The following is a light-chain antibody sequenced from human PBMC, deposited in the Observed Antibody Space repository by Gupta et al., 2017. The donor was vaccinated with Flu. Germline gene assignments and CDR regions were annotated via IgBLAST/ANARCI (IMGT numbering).Light chain of an antibody. CDR3: SSYTSSSTVV. CDR2: DVS. V-gene: IGLV2-14*01. Sequence: QSALTQPASVSGSPGQSITISCTGTNSDVGGYNYVSWYQQHPGKAPRLMIYDVSNRPSGVSNRFSGSKSGNTASLTISGLQAEDEADYFCSSYTSSSTVVFGGGIKLTVL. J-gene: IGLJ2*01. CDR1: NSDVGGYNY.